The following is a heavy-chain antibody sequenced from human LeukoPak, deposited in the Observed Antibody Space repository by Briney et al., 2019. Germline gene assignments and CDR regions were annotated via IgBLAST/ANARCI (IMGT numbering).Heavy chain of an antibody. CDR2: INPNSGGT. Sequence: ASVKVSCKASVYTFTVYYMYGGRQAPGQGLEWMGWINPNSGGTNYAQKFQGRVTMARETSISTAYMELSRLRSDDTAVYYCARGPPYCSSTSCRFFDYWGQGTLVTVSS. V-gene: IGHV1-2*02. CDR1: VYTFTVYY. D-gene: IGHD2-2*01. J-gene: IGHJ4*02. CDR3: ARGPPYCSSTSCRFFDY.